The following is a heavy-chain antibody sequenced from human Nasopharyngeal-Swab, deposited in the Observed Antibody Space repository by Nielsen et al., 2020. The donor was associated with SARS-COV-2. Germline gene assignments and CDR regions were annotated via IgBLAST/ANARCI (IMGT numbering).Heavy chain of an antibody. CDR2: ISYDGSNK. J-gene: IGHJ3*02. CDR3: ARDGFQLWFGELGSGDAFDI. V-gene: IGHV3-30*04. Sequence: RQPPGKGLEVGAVISYDGSNKYYADSVKGRFTISRDNSKNTLYLQMNSLRAEDTAVYYCARDGFQLWFGELGSGDAFDIWGQGTMVTVSS. D-gene: IGHD3-10*01.